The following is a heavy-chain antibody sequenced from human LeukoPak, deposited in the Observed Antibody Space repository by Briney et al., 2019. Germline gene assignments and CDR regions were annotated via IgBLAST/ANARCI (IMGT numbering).Heavy chain of an antibody. CDR1: GFIFRNYA. V-gene: IGHV3-23*01. CDR2: ITGSGDTT. Sequence: GGSLRLSCVASGFIFRNYAMSWVRRAPGKGLEWVSAITGSGDTTYYADSVKGRFTISRDNSKNTLYVEMNTLRAEDTAVYYCAKWGDYDILTGYYVPDFWGQGTLVTVSS. D-gene: IGHD3-9*01. J-gene: IGHJ4*02. CDR3: AKWGDYDILTGYYVPDF.